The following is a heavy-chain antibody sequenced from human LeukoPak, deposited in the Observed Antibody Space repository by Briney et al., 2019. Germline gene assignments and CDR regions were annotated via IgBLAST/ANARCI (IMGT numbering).Heavy chain of an antibody. J-gene: IGHJ4*02. CDR2: ISNNGGST. Sequence: GGSLRLSCAASGFTFSSYPMHWVRQAPGKGLEYVSAISNNGGSTYYANSVKGRFTISRDNSKNTLYLQMGSLRAEDMAVYYCARVTSAYYVDYWGQGTLVTVSS. D-gene: IGHD3-10*01. CDR1: GFTFSSYP. CDR3: ARVTSAYYVDY. V-gene: IGHV3-64*01.